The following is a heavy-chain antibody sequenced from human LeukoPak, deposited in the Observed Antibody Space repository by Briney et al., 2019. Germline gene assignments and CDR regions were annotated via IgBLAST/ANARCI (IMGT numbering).Heavy chain of an antibody. J-gene: IGHJ6*03. CDR3: AKDGSGRRGYYYYYMDV. V-gene: IGHV3-23*01. CDR2: ISGSGGST. Sequence: GGTLRLSCAASGFTFSSYGMSWVRQAPGKGLEWVSAISGSGGSTYYADSVKGRFTISRDNSKNTLYLQMNSLRAEDTAVYYCAKDGSGRRGYYYYYMDVWGKGTTVTISS. CDR1: GFTFSSYG. D-gene: IGHD6-19*01.